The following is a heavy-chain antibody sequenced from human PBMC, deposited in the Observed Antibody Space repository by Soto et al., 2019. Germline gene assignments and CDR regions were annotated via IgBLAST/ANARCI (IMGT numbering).Heavy chain of an antibody. V-gene: IGHV3-23*01. D-gene: IGHD4-17*01. J-gene: IGHJ2*01. Sequence: EVQLLESGGGLVQPGGSLRLSCAASGFTFSSYAMSWVRQAPGKGLEWVSAISGSGGSTYYADSVRGRLTISRDNSKNTLYLKMNSLRAEDTAVYYCATRTVGWYFDLWGRGTLVTVSS. CDR3: ATRTVGWYFDL. CDR2: ISGSGGST. CDR1: GFTFSSYA.